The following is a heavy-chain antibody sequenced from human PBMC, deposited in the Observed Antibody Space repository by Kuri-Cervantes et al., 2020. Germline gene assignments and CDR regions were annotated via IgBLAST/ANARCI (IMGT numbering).Heavy chain of an antibody. CDR3: ARDGSGWWGADAFDI. V-gene: IGHV1-69*05. D-gene: IGHD6-19*01. CDR1: GGTFSNYA. J-gene: IGHJ3*02. CDR2: IIPIFGTT. Sequence: SVKVSCKASGGTFSNYAISWVRQAPGQGLEWMGGIIPIFGTTNYAQKCQGRLTITTDESTNTAYMELSSLRSEDTAVYYCARDGSGWWGADAFDIWGQGTMVTVSS.